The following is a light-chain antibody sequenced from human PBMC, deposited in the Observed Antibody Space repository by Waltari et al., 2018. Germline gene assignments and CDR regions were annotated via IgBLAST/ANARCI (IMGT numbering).Light chain of an antibody. J-gene: IGKJ2*01. CDR2: WAS. CDR1: QKVFYNSNDKNY. V-gene: IGKV4-1*01. CDR3: QQSFTTPPT. Sequence: DIVLTQSPDSLAVSLGERATINCKSSQKVFYNSNDKNYLVWYQQKSEQPPKLLIYWASTRESGVPDRFSGSGSGTEFTLTISNLQAEDVAVYYCQQSFTTPPTFGQGTKLEIK.